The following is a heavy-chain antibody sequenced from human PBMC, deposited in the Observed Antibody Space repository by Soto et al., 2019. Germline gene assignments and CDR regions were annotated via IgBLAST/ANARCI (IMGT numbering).Heavy chain of an antibody. V-gene: IGHV1-18*01. CDR2: ISAYNGNT. CDR1: GYTFTSYG. D-gene: IGHD5-12*01. CDR3: ARVDSGYDNLYYFDY. J-gene: IGHJ4*02. Sequence: ASVKVSCKASGYTFTSYGISWVRQAPGQGLEWMGWISAYNGNTNYAQKLQGRVTITTDTSTSTAYMELRSLRSDDTAVYYCARVDSGYDNLYYFDYWGQGTLVTVSS.